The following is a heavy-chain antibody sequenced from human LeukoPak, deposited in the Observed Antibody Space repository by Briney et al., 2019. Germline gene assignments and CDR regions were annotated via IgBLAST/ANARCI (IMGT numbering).Heavy chain of an antibody. Sequence: GSQRLSCAASGFTVSSNYMSWVRQAPGKGLEWVSVIYSGGSTYYADSVKGRFTISRDNSKNTLYLQMNSLRAEDTAVYYCARVRGSGSYYNDYFDYWGQATVGTVSS. CDR2: IYSGGST. CDR1: GFTVSSNY. D-gene: IGHD3-10*01. V-gene: IGHV3-53*01. CDR3: ARVRGSGSYYNDYFDY. J-gene: IGHJ4*02.